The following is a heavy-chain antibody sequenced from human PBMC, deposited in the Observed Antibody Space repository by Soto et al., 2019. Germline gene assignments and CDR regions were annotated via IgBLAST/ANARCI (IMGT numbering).Heavy chain of an antibody. J-gene: IGHJ3*02. CDR1: GYIFTAYS. V-gene: IGHV1-2*02. CDR3: ARDVPNKAYAFDI. CDR2: FNPNSGDT. Sequence: ASVKVSCKAAGYIFTAYSMHWVRQAPGQGLEWVGWFNPNSGDTIYAQKFQGRVTLTRDTSISTAYMELRSLRSDDTAVYYCARDVPNKAYAFDIWGQGTMVTVSS.